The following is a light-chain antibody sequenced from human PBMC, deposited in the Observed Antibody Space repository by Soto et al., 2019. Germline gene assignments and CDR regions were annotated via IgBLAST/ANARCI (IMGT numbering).Light chain of an antibody. CDR1: QSFSSKY. V-gene: IGKV3-20*01. Sequence: ELVLTQSPGTLSLSPGQSATLSSRASQSFSSKYFAWYQQRPGQAPRLLIHGAFNRATGIPDRFSGSASGTDFSLTISRLEPEDFAMYYCQQMRTFGQGTKVEIK. CDR3: QQMRT. J-gene: IGKJ1*01. CDR2: GAF.